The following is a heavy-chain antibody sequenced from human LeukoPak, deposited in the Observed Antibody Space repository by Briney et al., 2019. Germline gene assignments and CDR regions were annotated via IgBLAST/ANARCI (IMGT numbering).Heavy chain of an antibody. J-gene: IGHJ4*02. D-gene: IGHD3-10*01. V-gene: IGHV3-23*01. CDR3: AKGFFGSGSFPHNFDY. CDR1: GFTFSSFA. Sequence: GGSLRLSCVASGFTFSSFAMHWVRPAPGKGLEWVAVVRGNGDSTHYADSVKGRFTISRDNSKNTLYLQMNSLRDEDTAVYYCAKGFFGSGSFPHNFDYWGQGTLVTVSS. CDR2: VRGNGDST.